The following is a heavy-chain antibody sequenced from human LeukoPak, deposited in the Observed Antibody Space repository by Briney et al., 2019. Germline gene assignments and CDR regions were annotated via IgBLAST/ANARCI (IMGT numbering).Heavy chain of an antibody. D-gene: IGHD6-13*01. V-gene: IGHV5-51*01. CDR1: GYSFTSYW. Sequence: GESLKISCKGSGYSFTSYWIGWVRQMPGKGLEWMGIIYPGDSDTRYSPSFQGQVTISADKSISTAYLQWSSLKASDTAMYYCARQKRAAAGNYYYYYYMDVWGKGTTVTVSS. CDR3: ARQKRAAAGNYYYYYYMDV. J-gene: IGHJ6*03. CDR2: IYPGDSDT.